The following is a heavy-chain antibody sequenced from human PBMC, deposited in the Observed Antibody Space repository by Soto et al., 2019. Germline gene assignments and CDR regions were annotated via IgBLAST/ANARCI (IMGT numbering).Heavy chain of an antibody. CDR1: NGSFSGYY. CDR3: ARGPKKLLY. V-gene: IGHV4-34*01. D-gene: IGHD2-15*01. J-gene: IGHJ4*02. Sequence: SETLSLTCAVYNGSFSGYYWSWIRQPPGKGLEWIGEINHSGSTNYNPSLKSRVTMSVDTSKNQIYLKLDSVTAADTAVYYCARGPKKLLYWGQGTLVTVSS. CDR2: INHSGST.